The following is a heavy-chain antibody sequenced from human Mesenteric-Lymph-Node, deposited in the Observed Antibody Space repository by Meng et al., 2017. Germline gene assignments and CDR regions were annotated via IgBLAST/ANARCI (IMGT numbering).Heavy chain of an antibody. J-gene: IGHJ3*02. CDR3: AREFHSSGYAGTFDM. CDR1: GFTFSNVW. Sequence: GGSLRLSCVASGFTFSNVWMTWVRQAPGKGLEWVSSISSSSSYIYYADSVKGRFTISRDSSKNTLYLQMNSLRPEDTSIYYCAREFHSSGYAGTFDMWGQGTMVTVSS. V-gene: IGHV3-21*01. D-gene: IGHD3-22*01. CDR2: ISSSSSYI.